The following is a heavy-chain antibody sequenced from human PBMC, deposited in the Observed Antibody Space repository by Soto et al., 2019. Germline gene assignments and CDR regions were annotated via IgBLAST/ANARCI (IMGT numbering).Heavy chain of an antibody. CDR1: GFTFSSYW. J-gene: IGHJ4*02. CDR2: IKQDGSEI. Sequence: EVQLVESGGGLVQSGGSLRLSCAASGFTFSSYWMSWVRQGPGKGPEWVANIKQDGSEIYYVDSVKGRFTISRDNAKSTLYLQTTSLRAEYTAVDHCANSLSSIPCDSWGQGTLVTVSS. V-gene: IGHV3-7*05. CDR3: ANSLSSIPCDS.